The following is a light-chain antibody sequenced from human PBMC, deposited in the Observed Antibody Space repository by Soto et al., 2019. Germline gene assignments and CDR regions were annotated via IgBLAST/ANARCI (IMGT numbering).Light chain of an antibody. J-gene: IGKJ2*01. CDR3: QQSYSTPHT. CDR2: AAS. Sequence: DIQMTQSPSSLSASVGDRVTITCRASQSISSYLNWYQQKPGQAPKLLIYAASSLQSGVPSRFSGSGSGTDFTLTISSLQPEDFATYSCQQSYSTPHTFGQGTKLEIK. CDR1: QSISSY. V-gene: IGKV1-39*01.